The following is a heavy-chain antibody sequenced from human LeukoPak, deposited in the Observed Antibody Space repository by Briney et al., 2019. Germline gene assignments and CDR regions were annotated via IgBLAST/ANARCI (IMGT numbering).Heavy chain of an antibody. CDR2: IKTKTDGGTT. CDR3: ATDNSASFDF. J-gene: IGHJ4*02. Sequence: GGSLRLSCAASGFIFSNAWVSWVRQAPGRGLEWVGRIKTKTDGGTTDYAAPVKGRFIISRDDSRNTLHLQMNSLRTEDTAVYYCATDNSASFDFWGQGTLVTVSS. CDR1: GFIFSNAW. D-gene: IGHD4-11*01. V-gene: IGHV3-15*01.